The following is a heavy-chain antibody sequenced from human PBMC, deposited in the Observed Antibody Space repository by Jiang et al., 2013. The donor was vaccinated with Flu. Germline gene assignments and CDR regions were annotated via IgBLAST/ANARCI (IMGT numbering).Heavy chain of an antibody. CDR3: ARDRGSISRVIAVADSYYFDY. V-gene: IGHV3-11*01. D-gene: IGHD6-19*01. CDR2: ISSSGSTI. J-gene: IGHJ4*02. CDR1: GFTFSDYY. Sequence: QLLESGGGLVKPGGSLRLSCAASGFTFSDYYMSWIRQAPGKGLEWVSYISSSGSTIYYADSVKGRFTISRDNAKNSLYLQMNSLRAEDTAVYYCARDRGSISRVIAVADSYYFDYWGQGTLVTVSS.